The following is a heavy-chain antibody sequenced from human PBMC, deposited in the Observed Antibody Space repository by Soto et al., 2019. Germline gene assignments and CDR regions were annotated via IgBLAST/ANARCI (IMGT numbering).Heavy chain of an antibody. V-gene: IGHV4-30-4*01. CDR2: IYYSGST. Sequence: PSETLSLTCTVSGGSISSGDYYWSWIRQPPGKGLEWIGYIYYSGSTYYNPSLKSRVTISVDTSKNQFSLKLSSVTAAGTAVYYCARALKKLRFLEWLYALDVWGQGTTVTSPQ. D-gene: IGHD3-3*01. J-gene: IGHJ6*01. CDR1: GGSISSGDYY. CDR3: ARALKKLRFLEWLYALDV.